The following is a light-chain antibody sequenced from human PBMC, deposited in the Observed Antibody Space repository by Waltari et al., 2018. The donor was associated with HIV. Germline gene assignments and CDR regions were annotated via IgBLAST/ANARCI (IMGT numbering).Light chain of an antibody. CDR3: QQSYSTPFT. V-gene: IGKV1-39*01. CDR1: QSISTY. J-gene: IGKJ3*01. CDR2: AAS. Sequence: DIQMTQSPSSLSASVGDRVTITCRASQSISTYLSWYQQKPGKAPKLLIYAASSLQSGVPSRFSGRGSGTDFTLTISSLQPEDFATLYCQQSYSTPFTFGPGTKVDIK.